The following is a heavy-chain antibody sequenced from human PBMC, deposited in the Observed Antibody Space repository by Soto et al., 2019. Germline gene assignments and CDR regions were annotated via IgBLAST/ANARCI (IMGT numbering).Heavy chain of an antibody. CDR3: ARGEKDTEGVAVPLISAFDI. V-gene: IGHV3-64*02. J-gene: IGHJ3*02. D-gene: IGHD6-19*01. Sequence: GGSLRLSCAASGFTFSSYAMHWVRQAPGKGLEYVSAISSNGGSTYYADSVKGRFTISRDNSKNTLYLQMGSLRAEDMAVYYCARGEKDTEGVAVPLISAFDIWGQGTMVTVSS. CDR2: ISSNGGST. CDR1: GFTFSSYA.